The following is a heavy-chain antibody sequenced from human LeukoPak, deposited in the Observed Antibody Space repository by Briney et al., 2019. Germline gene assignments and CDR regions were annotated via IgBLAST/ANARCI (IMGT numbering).Heavy chain of an antibody. V-gene: IGHV3-30*02. J-gene: IGHJ4*02. D-gene: IGHD6-13*01. Sequence: GGSLRLSCAASGLTLRNYGMHWVRQVPGKGLEWVALTRYDGNTEYYADSVKGRFTISRDTFQNTVSLQMNSLRTEDTAVYYCAKGSSSHQYYFDCWGQGTPVTVSS. CDR1: GLTLRNYG. CDR3: AKGSSSHQYYFDC. CDR2: TRYDGNTE.